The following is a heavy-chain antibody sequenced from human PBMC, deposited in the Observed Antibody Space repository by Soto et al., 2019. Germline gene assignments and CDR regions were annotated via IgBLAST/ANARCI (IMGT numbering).Heavy chain of an antibody. CDR2: ISAYNGNT. D-gene: IGHD6-13*01. CDR3: ARESRAIAAAGDFDP. CDR1: GYTFTSYG. Sequence: QVQLVQSGAEVKKPGASVKVSCKASGYTFTSYGISWVRQAPGQGLEWMGWISAYNGNTNYAQKLQGRVTMTRGTSTSRAYMELRSPRSEDTAVYYCARESRAIAAAGDFDPWGQGTLVTVSS. V-gene: IGHV1-18*01. J-gene: IGHJ5*02.